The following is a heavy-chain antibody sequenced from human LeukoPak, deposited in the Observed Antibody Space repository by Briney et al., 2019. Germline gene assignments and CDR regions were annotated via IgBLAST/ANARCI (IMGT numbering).Heavy chain of an antibody. D-gene: IGHD2-2*01. Sequence: ASVKVSCKASGYPFTGYYLHWVRQAPGQGLEWMGWINPNSGFTNYAQKFQGRVTMTRDTAISTAYMELSRLRSDDTAVYYCARLADCSSSSCRSFDYWGQGTLVTVSS. CDR1: GYPFTGYY. CDR2: INPNSGFT. CDR3: ARLADCSSSSCRSFDY. V-gene: IGHV1-2*02. J-gene: IGHJ4*02.